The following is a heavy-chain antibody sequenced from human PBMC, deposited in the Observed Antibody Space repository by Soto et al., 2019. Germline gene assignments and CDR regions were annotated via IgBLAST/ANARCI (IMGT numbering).Heavy chain of an antibody. CDR1: GYSFTSYW. V-gene: IGHV5-10-1*01. Sequence: EVQLVQSGAEVKKPGESLRISCKGSGYSFTSYWISWVRQMPGKGLEWMGRIDPSDSYTNYSPSFQGHVTISADKSISTAYLQWSSLKASDTVMYCCARLAMVRGVPTYGMEVWGQGTTVTVSS. CDR2: IDPSDSYT. CDR3: ARLAMVRGVPTYGMEV. D-gene: IGHD3-10*01. J-gene: IGHJ6*02.